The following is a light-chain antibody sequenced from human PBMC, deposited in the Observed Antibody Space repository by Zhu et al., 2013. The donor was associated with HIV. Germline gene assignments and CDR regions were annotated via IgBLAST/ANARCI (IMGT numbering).Light chain of an antibody. J-gene: IGKJ4*01. CDR3: QQRSNWPPLT. Sequence: GDRVTITCRTTQNISPYLNWYQHKPGMAPKLVMFAVSRLPSGVPSRFSGSGSKTQFTLAISSLEPEDFAVYYCQQRSNWPPLTFGGGTKVEIK. CDR1: QNISPY. CDR2: AVS. V-gene: IGKV1-39*01.